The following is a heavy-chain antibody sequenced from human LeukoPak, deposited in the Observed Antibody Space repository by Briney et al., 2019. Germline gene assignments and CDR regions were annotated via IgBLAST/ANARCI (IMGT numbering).Heavy chain of an antibody. Sequence: ASVKVSCKASGYTFTSYYMHWVRQAPGQGLEWMGWINPNSGGTNYAQKFQGRVTMTRDTSISTAYMELSRLRSEDTAVYYCAREGLTIFGVVMPFDYWGQGTLVTVSS. D-gene: IGHD3-3*01. CDR3: AREGLTIFGVVMPFDY. V-gene: IGHV1-2*02. CDR1: GYTFTSYY. J-gene: IGHJ4*02. CDR2: INPNSGGT.